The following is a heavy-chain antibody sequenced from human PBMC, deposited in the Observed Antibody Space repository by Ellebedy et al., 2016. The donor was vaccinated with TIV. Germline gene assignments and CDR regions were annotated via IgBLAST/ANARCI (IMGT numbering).Heavy chain of an antibody. CDR3: AHRRGILTGSSFDY. Sequence: SGPTLVTPTQTLTLTCTFSGFSLTTSGVGVGWIRQPPGKALEWLALIYWDEDRRYSPSLESRLTITKDMSKNQVVLTMTNMDPVDTATYYCAHRRGILTGSSFDYWGQGTLVTVSA. D-gene: IGHD3-9*01. CDR1: GFSLTTSGVG. V-gene: IGHV2-5*02. CDR2: IYWDEDR. J-gene: IGHJ4*02.